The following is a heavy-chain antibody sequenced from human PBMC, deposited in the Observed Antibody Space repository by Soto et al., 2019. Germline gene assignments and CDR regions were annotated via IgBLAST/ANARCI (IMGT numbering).Heavy chain of an antibody. Sequence: PGGSLRLSCAASEFTFSNYAMSWVRQAPGNGLEWVSAISYGGGTTYYADSVKGRFTISRDNSKNTLYLQMNSLRAEDTAVYYCAKNPGYYYDSTGYHFDYWGQGTPVT. D-gene: IGHD3-22*01. CDR2: ISYGGGTT. CDR3: AKNPGYYYDSTGYHFDY. CDR1: EFTFSNYA. V-gene: IGHV3-23*01. J-gene: IGHJ4*02.